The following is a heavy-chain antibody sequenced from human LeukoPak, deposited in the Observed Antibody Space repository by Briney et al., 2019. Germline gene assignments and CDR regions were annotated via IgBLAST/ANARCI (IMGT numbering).Heavy chain of an antibody. CDR2: INSDGSST. J-gene: IGHJ6*04. D-gene: IGHD3-9*01. CDR1: GFTFSSYW. V-gene: IGHV3-74*01. Sequence: GGSLRLSCAASGFTFSSYWMHWVRQAPGKGLVWVSRINSDGSSTSYADSVKGRFTISRDNAKNTLYLQMNSLRAEDTAVYYCAKDVYYDILTGYYYYYYYGMDVWGKGTTVTVSS. CDR3: AKDVYYDILTGYYYYYYYGMDV.